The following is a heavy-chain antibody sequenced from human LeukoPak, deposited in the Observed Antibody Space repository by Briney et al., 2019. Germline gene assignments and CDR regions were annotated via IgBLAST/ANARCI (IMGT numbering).Heavy chain of an antibody. CDR1: GFTFSGYA. J-gene: IGHJ6*02. V-gene: IGHV3-30-3*01. CDR2: ISYDGSNK. Sequence: GGSLRLSCAASGFTFSGYAMHWVRQALGKGLEWVAVISYDGSNKYYADSVKGRFTISRDNSRNTLYLQMNSLRAEDTAVYYCARGSLTPHYYGMDVWGQGTTVTVSS. CDR3: ARGSLTPHYYGMDV.